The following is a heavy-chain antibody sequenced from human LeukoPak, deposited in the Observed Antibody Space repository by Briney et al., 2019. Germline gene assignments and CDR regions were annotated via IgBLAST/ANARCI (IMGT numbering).Heavy chain of an antibody. D-gene: IGHD6-6*01. CDR1: GFTFTNDA. J-gene: IGHJ4*02. V-gene: IGHV3-23*01. CDR3: AKAVEYSSSGIDN. CDR2: ISGNGGMT. Sequence: PGGSLRLSCAASGFTFTNDAKSWVRQAPGKGLEWVSGISGNGGMTYYVDSVRGRFTISRDKSKNTLYLQMDSLRAEDTAIYYCAKAVEYSSSGIDNWGQGTLVTVSS.